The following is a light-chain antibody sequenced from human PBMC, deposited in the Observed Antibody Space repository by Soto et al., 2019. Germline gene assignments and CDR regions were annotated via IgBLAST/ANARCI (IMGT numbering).Light chain of an antibody. CDR1: ESVSSTY. V-gene: IGKV3-20*01. CDR2: GAS. Sequence: EIVLTQFPGTLSLSPGERATLSCRASESVSSTYLAWYQQKSGQAPRLLIYGASGRATGTPDRFSGSGSGTDFTLTISRLDPEDFAVYYCQQYGSSPLTFGQGTKVDIK. CDR3: QQYGSSPLT. J-gene: IGKJ1*01.